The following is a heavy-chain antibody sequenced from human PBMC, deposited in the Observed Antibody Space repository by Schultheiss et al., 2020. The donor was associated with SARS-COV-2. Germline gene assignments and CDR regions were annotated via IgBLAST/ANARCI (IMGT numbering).Heavy chain of an antibody. CDR2: IYSGGST. D-gene: IGHD2-15*01. Sequence: GGSLRLSCAASGFTVSSNYMSWVRQAPGKGLEWVSVIYSGGSTYYADSVKGRFTISRDNSKNTLYLQMNNLRAEDTAVYYCAKILVAAGTPFDYWGQGTLVTVSS. J-gene: IGHJ4*02. CDR1: GFTVSSNY. V-gene: IGHV3-66*01. CDR3: AKILVAAGTPFDY.